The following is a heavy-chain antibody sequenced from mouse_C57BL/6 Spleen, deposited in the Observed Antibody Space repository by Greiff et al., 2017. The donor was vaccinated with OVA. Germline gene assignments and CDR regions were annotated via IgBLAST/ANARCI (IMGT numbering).Heavy chain of an antibody. D-gene: IGHD2-1*01. Sequence: QVQLKQPGAELVMPGASVKLSCKASGYTFTSYWMHWVKQRPGQGLEWIGEIDPSDSYTNYNQKFKGKSTLTVDKSSSTAYMQLSSLTSEDSAVYYCARSRIYYGNWYFDVWGTGTTVTVSS. CDR1: GYTFTSYW. V-gene: IGHV1-69*01. CDR3: ARSRIYYGNWYFDV. CDR2: IDPSDSYT. J-gene: IGHJ1*03.